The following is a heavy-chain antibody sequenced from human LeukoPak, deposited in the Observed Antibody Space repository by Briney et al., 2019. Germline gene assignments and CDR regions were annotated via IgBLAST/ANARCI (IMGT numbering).Heavy chain of an antibody. Sequence: PGGSLRLSCAASGFTFSNVWMSWVRQAPGKGLEWVGHIKSITDGGTTDYAAPVKGRFTISRDDSKNTLYLQMNSLKTEDTAVYYCTTSPDYYYYYMDVWGKGTTVTISS. J-gene: IGHJ6*03. CDR3: TTSPDYYYYYMDV. CDR1: GFTFSNVW. CDR2: IKSITDGGTT. V-gene: IGHV3-15*01.